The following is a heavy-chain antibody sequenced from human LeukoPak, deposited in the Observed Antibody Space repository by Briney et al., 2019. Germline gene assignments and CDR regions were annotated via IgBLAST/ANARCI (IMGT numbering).Heavy chain of an antibody. V-gene: IGHV4-59*01. Sequence: SETLSLTCTVSGGSISSYYWSWIRQPPGKGLEWIGYIYYSGSTNYNPSLKSRVTISVDTSKNQFSLKLSSVTAADTAVYYCARVDYGSGSLDYWGQGTLVTVSS. CDR1: GGSISSYY. J-gene: IGHJ4*02. CDR3: ARVDYGSGSLDY. D-gene: IGHD3-10*01. CDR2: IYYSGST.